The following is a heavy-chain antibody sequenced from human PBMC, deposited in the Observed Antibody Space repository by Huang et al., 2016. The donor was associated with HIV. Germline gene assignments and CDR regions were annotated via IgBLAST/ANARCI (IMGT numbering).Heavy chain of an antibody. CDR3: AHRRVAAAPFFFDI. D-gene: IGHD2-15*01. V-gene: IGHV2-5*02. CDR2: IYWDEDT. Sequence: QITLKESGPTLVKPTQTLTLTSTFSGISFSTSGVGVGWVRQPPGKALEWLAHIYWDEDTRYSPSLKSRLTISKDTAENRVVLTMTNVDPGDTATYYCAHRRVAAAPFFFDIWGPGVLVIVSS. J-gene: IGHJ4*02. CDR1: GISFSTSGVG.